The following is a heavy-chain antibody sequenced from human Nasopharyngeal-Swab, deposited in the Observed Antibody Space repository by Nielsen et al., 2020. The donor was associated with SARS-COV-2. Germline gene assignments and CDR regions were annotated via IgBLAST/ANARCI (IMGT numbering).Heavy chain of an antibody. Sequence: ESLKISCAASGFTFSGSAMHWVRQASGKGLEWVGRIRSKANSYATAYAASVKGRFTISRDDSKNTAYLQMNSLKTEDTAVYYCARGPRYSGSYWDAFDIWGQGTMVTVSS. CDR3: ARGPRYSGSYWDAFDI. D-gene: IGHD1-26*01. CDR1: GFTFSGSA. CDR2: IRSKANSYAT. J-gene: IGHJ3*02. V-gene: IGHV3-73*01.